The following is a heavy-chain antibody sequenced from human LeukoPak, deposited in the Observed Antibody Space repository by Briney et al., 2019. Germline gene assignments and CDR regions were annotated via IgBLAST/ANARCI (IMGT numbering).Heavy chain of an antibody. CDR3: ARVPRVGYYYDSSGYP. J-gene: IGHJ4*02. CDR1: GGSFSGYY. Sequence: PSETLSLTCAVYGGSFSGYYWSWIRQPPGKGLEWIGEINHSGSTNYNPSLKSRVTISVDTSKNQFSLKLSSVTAADTAVYYCARVPRVGYYYDSSGYPWGQGTLVTVSS. D-gene: IGHD3-22*01. CDR2: INHSGST. V-gene: IGHV4-34*01.